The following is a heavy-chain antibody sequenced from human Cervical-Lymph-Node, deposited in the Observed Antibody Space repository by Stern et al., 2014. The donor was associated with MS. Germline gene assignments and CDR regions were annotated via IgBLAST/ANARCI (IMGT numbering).Heavy chain of an antibody. D-gene: IGHD5-18*01. CDR3: ARDFVDTAMITRSDYLDS. V-gene: IGHV7-4-1*02. CDR1: GYTLTNYP. Sequence: QVQLVQSGSELKEPGASVKVSCKASGYTLTNYPMNWVRQAPGQGLEWMGWIHTKTGNSTYAQGFTGRFVFSLDTSVSTAYLHISSLKAEDTAVYYCARDFVDTAMITRSDYLDSWGQGTLVTVSS. CDR2: IHTKTGNS. J-gene: IGHJ4*02.